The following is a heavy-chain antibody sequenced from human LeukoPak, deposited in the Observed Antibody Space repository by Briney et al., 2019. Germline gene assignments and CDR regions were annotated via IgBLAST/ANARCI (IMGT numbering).Heavy chain of an antibody. CDR2: IYYSGST. CDR3: AGYSGSSRSFDY. J-gene: IGHJ4*02. Sequence: PETLSLTCTVSGGSISSYYWSWIRQPPGKGLEWIGYIYYSGSTNYNPSLKSRVTISVDTSKNQFSLKLSSVTAADTAVYYCAGYSGSSRSFDYWGQGTLVTVSS. CDR1: GGSISSYY. D-gene: IGHD1-26*01. V-gene: IGHV4-59*01.